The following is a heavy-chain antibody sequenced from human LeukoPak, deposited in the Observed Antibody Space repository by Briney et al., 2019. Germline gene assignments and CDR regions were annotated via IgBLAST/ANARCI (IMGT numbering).Heavy chain of an antibody. CDR1: GGSISSNY. D-gene: IGHD3-10*01. CDR3: ARSYGSGSYFDQ. CDR2: ISNTGST. V-gene: IGHV4-59*01. Sequence: PSETLSLTCTVSGGSISSNYWSWIRQPPGKALEWIGYISNTGSTKYNPSLKSRVIISIDTSKNQFSLKLTSVTAADTAVFYCARSYGSGSYFDQWGQGTLVTVSS. J-gene: IGHJ4*02.